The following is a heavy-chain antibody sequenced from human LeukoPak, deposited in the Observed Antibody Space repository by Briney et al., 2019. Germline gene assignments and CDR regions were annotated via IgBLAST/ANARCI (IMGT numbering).Heavy chain of an antibody. Sequence: GGSLRLSCAGSGFTFSNYVMTWVRQAPGKGLEWVSSISSGGRNTYYADPVKGRFTISRDNSKNTLFVQMNSLRGDDTAVYYCAKESAAGKRHYFQYYGMDAWGQGTTVTVSS. V-gene: IGHV3-23*01. D-gene: IGHD6-13*01. CDR2: ISSGGRNT. J-gene: IGHJ6*02. CDR1: GFTFSNYV. CDR3: AKESAAGKRHYFQYYGMDA.